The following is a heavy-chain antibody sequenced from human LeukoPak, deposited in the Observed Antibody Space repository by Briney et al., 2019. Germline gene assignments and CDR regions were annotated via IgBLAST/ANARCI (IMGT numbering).Heavy chain of an antibody. Sequence: PSEALSLTCTVSGGSISSGSYYWGWIRQPPGRGLEWIGSIHHNGVTFYNPSLKTRATVSVDTSKNQFSLKLISVTAADTAVYYSTAERAGTIVDYWGQGTLVTVSS. V-gene: IGHV4-39*07. J-gene: IGHJ4*02. CDR1: GGSISSGSYY. D-gene: IGHD1-1*01. CDR3: TAERAGTIVDY. CDR2: IHHNGVT.